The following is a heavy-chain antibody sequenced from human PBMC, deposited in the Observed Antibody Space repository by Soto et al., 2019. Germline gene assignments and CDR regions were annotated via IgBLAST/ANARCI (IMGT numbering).Heavy chain of an antibody. CDR2: ISAYDGNT. CDR3: AILVGRGSYYYDSSGYYPPWSFDY. Sequence: ASVKVSCKASGYTFTSYGISWVRQAPGQGLEWMGWISAYDGNTNYAQKLQGRVTMTTDTSTSTAYMELRSLRSDDTAVYYCAILVGRGSYYYDSSGYYPPWSFDYWGQGTLVTVSS. J-gene: IGHJ4*02. V-gene: IGHV1-18*01. CDR1: GYTFTSYG. D-gene: IGHD3-22*01.